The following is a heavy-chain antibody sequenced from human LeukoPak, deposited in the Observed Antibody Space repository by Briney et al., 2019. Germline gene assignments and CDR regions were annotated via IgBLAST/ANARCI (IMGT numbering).Heavy chain of an antibody. CDR3: ARHIPMTNAFDI. D-gene: IGHD3-22*01. CDR1: GGSFSGYY. Sequence: KPSETLSLTCAVYGGSFSGYYWSWIRQPPGKGLEWIGEINHSGSTNYNPSLKSRVTISVDTSKNQFSLKLSSVTAADTAVYYCARHIPMTNAFDIWGQGTMVIVSS. J-gene: IGHJ3*02. V-gene: IGHV4-34*01. CDR2: INHSGST.